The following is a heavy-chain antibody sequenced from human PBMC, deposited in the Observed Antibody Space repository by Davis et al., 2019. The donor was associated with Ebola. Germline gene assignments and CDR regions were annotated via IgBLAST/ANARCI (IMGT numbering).Heavy chain of an antibody. Sequence: GESLKISCAASGFTFSSYSMNWVRQAPGKGLEWVSYISSSSSTIYYADSVKGRFTISRDNAKNSLYLQMNSLRDEDTAVYYCAKDLGYFDSAGFDPWGQGTLVTVSS. CDR1: GFTFSSYS. J-gene: IGHJ5*02. V-gene: IGHV3-48*02. CDR3: AKDLGYFDSAGFDP. CDR2: ISSSSSTI. D-gene: IGHD3-9*01.